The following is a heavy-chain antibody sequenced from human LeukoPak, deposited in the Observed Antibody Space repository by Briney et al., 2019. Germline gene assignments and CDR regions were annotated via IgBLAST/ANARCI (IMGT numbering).Heavy chain of an antibody. J-gene: IGHJ4*02. D-gene: IGHD3-22*01. Sequence: GGSLRLSCAASGFTFSSYGMHWVRQAPGKALEWVAFIRYDGSNKYYADSVKGRFTISRDNSKNTLYLHVNSLRPEDTAVFYCATFPYYFDSSGSYYFDFWGQGTLVTVSS. CDR3: ATFPYYFDSSGSYYFDF. V-gene: IGHV3-30*02. CDR2: IRYDGSNK. CDR1: GFTFSSYG.